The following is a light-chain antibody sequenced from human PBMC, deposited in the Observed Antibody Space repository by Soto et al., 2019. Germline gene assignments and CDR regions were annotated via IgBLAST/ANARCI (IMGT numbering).Light chain of an antibody. CDR1: SSDVDDYNH. V-gene: IGLV2-14*01. CDR2: DVN. J-gene: IGLJ2*01. Sequence: QSALTQPASVSGSPGQSITISCTGTSSDVDDYNHVSWYQQHPGKAPRLMIYDVNNRPSGVSNRFSGSKSGNTASLTISGLQAEDEADYYCSSDKSRGLFGGGTKLTVL. CDR3: SSDKSRGL.